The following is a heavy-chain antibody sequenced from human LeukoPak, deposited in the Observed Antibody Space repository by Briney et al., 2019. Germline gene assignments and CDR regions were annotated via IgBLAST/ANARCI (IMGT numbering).Heavy chain of an antibody. CDR3: VRGALPGDNWYFDL. Sequence: GGSLRLSCATSGFPFSAYDMHWVRQAPGKGLEWVSAFGSAGDTYYPGAVKGRFTISRDYAKNSLFLQMNNLIAGDTAVYFCVRGALPGDNWYFDLWGRGTLVPVSS. J-gene: IGHJ2*01. CDR1: GFPFSAYD. V-gene: IGHV3-13*01. CDR2: FGSAGDT.